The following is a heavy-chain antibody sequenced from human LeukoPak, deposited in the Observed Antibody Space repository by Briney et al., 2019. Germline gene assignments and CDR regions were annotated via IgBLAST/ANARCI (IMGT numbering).Heavy chain of an antibody. CDR3: AREIGRGGENVYY. J-gene: IGHJ4*02. Sequence: RPSETLSLTCTVSGYSISSGYYWGWIRQPPGKGLEWIGNIFHSGSTYYNPSLKSRVTISVDTSKNQFSLKLSSVTAADTAVYYCAREIGRGGENVYYWGQGTLVTVSS. V-gene: IGHV4-38-2*02. CDR2: IFHSGST. D-gene: IGHD2-15*01. CDR1: GYSISSGYY.